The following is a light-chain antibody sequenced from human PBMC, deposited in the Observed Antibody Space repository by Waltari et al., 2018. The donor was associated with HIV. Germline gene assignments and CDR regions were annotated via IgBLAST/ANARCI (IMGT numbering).Light chain of an antibody. CDR2: AAS. V-gene: IGKV1-39*01. J-gene: IGKJ3*01. CDR1: QSIGVY. CDR3: QQTFNIPLI. Sequence: DIQMTQSPSSLSASVGERVTIPCRASQSIGVYLNWYRQKQGKAPELLIYAASNLQSGLPSRFSGSGSGTDFTLTISSLQPEDFATYYCQQTFNIPLIFGPGTKVDI.